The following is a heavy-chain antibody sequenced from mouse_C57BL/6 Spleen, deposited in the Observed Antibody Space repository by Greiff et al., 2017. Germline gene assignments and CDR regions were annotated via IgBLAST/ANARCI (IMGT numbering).Heavy chain of an antibody. V-gene: IGHV5-12*01. CDR3: ARSPAYDYDEGYAMDY. J-gene: IGHJ4*01. Sequence: EVQGVESGGGLVQPGGSLKLSCAASGFTFSDYYMYWVRQTPEKRLEWVAYISNGGGSTYYPDTVKGRFTISRDNAKNTLYLQMSRLKSEDTAMYYCARSPAYDYDEGYAMDYWGQGTSVTVSS. CDR2: ISNGGGST. D-gene: IGHD2-4*01. CDR1: GFTFSDYY.